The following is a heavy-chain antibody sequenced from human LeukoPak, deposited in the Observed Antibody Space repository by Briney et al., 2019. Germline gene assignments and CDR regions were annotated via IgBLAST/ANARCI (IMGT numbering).Heavy chain of an antibody. D-gene: IGHD1-26*01. J-gene: IGHJ4*02. Sequence: SETLSLTCTVSGGSISSSSYYWAWIRQPPGKGLEWIGNIYYSGSTHYNPPLKSRVTISEDTSKNQFSLKLTSMTAADTAVFYCARQKVGRYFDYWGQGTLVTVSS. V-gene: IGHV4-39*01. CDR3: ARQKVGRYFDY. CDR1: GGSISSSSYY. CDR2: IYYSGST.